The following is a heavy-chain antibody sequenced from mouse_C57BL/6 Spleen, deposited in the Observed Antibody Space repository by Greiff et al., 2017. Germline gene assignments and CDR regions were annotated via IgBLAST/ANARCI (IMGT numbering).Heavy chain of an antibody. CDR2: FYPGSGSI. Sequence: QVQLQQSGAELVKPGASVKLSCKASGYTFTEYTIHWVKQRSGQGLEWIGWFYPGSGSIKYNEKFKDKATLTADKSSSTVYMELSRLTSEDSSVYVCARHEGYGSSYGGFDYWGQGTTLTVSS. CDR1: GYTFTEYT. D-gene: IGHD1-1*01. V-gene: IGHV1-62-2*01. CDR3: ARHEGYGSSYGGFDY. J-gene: IGHJ2*01.